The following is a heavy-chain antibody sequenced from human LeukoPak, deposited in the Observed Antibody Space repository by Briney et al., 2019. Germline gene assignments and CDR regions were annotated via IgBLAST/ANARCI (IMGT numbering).Heavy chain of an antibody. CDR1: GGSISSHC. V-gene: IGHV4-59*11. CDR3: ARDRLTMVRGVTTSYYYYYYMDV. J-gene: IGHJ6*03. D-gene: IGHD3-10*01. Sequence: SETLSLTCTVSGGSISSHCWSWIRQPPGKGLEWIGYIYYGGSTNYNPSLKSRVTISVDTSKNQFSLKLSSVTAADTAVYYCARDRLTMVRGVTTSYYYYYYMDVWGKGTTVTVSS. CDR2: IYYGGST.